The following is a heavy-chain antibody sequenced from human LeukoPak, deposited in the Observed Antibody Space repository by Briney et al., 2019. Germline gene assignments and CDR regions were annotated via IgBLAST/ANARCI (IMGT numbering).Heavy chain of an antibody. D-gene: IGHD3-3*01. Sequence: SETLSLTCIVSGGSISDYYWSWIRQPPGKGLEWIGYIFYSGTTNYNPSLKSRVTISVDTSKNQFSLKVTSVTAADTAVYYCARHGRSGAFCTWFDPWGQGTLVTVSS. CDR2: IFYSGTT. V-gene: IGHV4-59*08. J-gene: IGHJ5*02. CDR3: ARHGRSGAFCTWFDP. CDR1: GGSISDYY.